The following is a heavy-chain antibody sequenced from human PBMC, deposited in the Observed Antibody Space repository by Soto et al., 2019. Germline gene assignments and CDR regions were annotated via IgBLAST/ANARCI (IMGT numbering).Heavy chain of an antibody. CDR2: IYYSGST. CDR3: ARVGCSGGTCSPVAYYYYMDV. CDR1: GGSISSDY. Sequence: QVQLQESGPGLVKPSETLSLTCTVSGGSISSDYWSWIRQPPGKGLEWIGYIYYSGSTPYNPSLKSRITISVDTSKHQFSLKLSSVTAADTAVYYCARVGCSGGTCSPVAYYYYMDVWGKGTTVTVSS. V-gene: IGHV4-59*01. D-gene: IGHD2-15*01. J-gene: IGHJ6*03.